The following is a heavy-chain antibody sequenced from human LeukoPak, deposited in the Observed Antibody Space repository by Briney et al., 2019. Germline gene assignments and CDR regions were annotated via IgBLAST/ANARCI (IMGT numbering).Heavy chain of an antibody. J-gene: IGHJ4*02. CDR2: INPSGGST. V-gene: IGHV1-46*03. D-gene: IGHD2-2*02. Sequence: GGSVKVFCKATWYTFTSDYFHWGGQAPGERGEGGGKINPSGGSTSYAQKFQGRVTMTRDTSTSTVYMELSSLRSEDTAVYYCASCLGSTSCYTDPNYYFDYWGQGTLVTVSS. CDR1: WYTFTSDY. CDR3: ASCLGSTSCYTDPNYYFDY.